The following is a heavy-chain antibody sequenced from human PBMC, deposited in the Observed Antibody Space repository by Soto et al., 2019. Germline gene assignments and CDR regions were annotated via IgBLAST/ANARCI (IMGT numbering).Heavy chain of an antibody. CDR1: GYTFTSYG. V-gene: IGHV1-18*01. CDR2: ISAYNGNT. J-gene: IGHJ5*02. D-gene: IGHD4-17*01. Sequence: ASVKVSCKASGYTFTSYGIIWVRQAPGQGLEWMGWISAYNGNTNYAQKLQGRVTMTTDTSTSTAYMELRSLRSDDTAVYYCARGDDYGDYDRVWFDPWGQGTLVTSPQ. CDR3: ARGDDYGDYDRVWFDP.